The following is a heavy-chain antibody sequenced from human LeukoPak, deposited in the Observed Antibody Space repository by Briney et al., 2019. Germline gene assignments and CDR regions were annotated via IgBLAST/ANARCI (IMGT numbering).Heavy chain of an antibody. D-gene: IGHD3-9*01. CDR2: ITFKGDRT. Sequence: GGSLRLSCEASGFTFSSYAMGWVRQAPGKGLEWVSDITFKGDRTNYADSVKGRFTISRDNSQNMLYLQMDSLRAEDTAVYYCAKSYIKRQSLIRIVTDHYFDYWGQGTLVTVSS. J-gene: IGHJ4*02. CDR1: GFTFSSYA. V-gene: IGHV3-23*01. CDR3: AKSYIKRQSLIRIVTDHYFDY.